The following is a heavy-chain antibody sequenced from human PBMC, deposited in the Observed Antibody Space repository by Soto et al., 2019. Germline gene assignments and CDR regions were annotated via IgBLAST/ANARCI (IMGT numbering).Heavy chain of an antibody. CDR3: ARPSIVWENCFDP. D-gene: IGHD6-19*01. V-gene: IGHV3-48*02. J-gene: IGHJ5*02. Sequence: EVQLVESGGGLVQPGGSLRLSCAASGFTFNSYSMNWVRQAPGKGLEWVSYISSSSTTKYYTDSVKGRFTIARDNSMNSLYLQRNSLRDDDTAVYYCARPSIVWENCFDPGGQGTLVTVYS. CDR1: GFTFNSYS. CDR2: ISSSSTTK.